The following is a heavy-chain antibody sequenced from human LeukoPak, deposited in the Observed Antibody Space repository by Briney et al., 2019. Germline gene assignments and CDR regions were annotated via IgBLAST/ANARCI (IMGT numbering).Heavy chain of an antibody. CDR2: IYYSGST. Sequence: KPSETLSLTCTVSGGSISSHYWSWIRQPPGKGLEWIGYIYYSGSTNYNPSVKSRVTISVDTSKNQFSLKLSSVTAADTAVYYCARDGYNSGFVDVWGQGTTVTVSS. CDR1: GGSISSHY. J-gene: IGHJ6*02. CDR3: ARDGYNSGFVDV. D-gene: IGHD5-24*01. V-gene: IGHV4-59*11.